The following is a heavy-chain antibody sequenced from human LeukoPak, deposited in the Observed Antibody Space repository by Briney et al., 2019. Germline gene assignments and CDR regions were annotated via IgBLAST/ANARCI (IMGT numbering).Heavy chain of an antibody. CDR1: GFTFSSYS. CDR3: ARETYYDSSGYPPYLDY. Sequence: GGSLRLSCAASGFTFSSYSMNWVRQAPGKGLEWVSSISSSSSYIYYADSVKGRFTISRDNAKNSLYLQMNSLRAEDTAVYYCARETYYDSSGYPPYLDYWGQGTLVTVSS. CDR2: ISSSSSYI. J-gene: IGHJ4*02. V-gene: IGHV3-21*01. D-gene: IGHD3-22*01.